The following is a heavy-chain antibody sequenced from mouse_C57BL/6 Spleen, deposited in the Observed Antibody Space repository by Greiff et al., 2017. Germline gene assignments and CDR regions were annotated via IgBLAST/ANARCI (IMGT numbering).Heavy chain of an antibody. D-gene: IGHD2-5*01. CDR2: INPYNGGT. Sequence: EVQLQQSGPVLVKPGASVKMSCKASGYTFTDYYMNWVKQSHGKSLEWIGVINPYNGGTSYNQKFKGKATLTVDKSSSTAYMELNSLTSEDSAVYYCAKRGIVTTYYFDYWGQGTTLTVAS. J-gene: IGHJ2*01. CDR1: GYTFTDYY. CDR3: AKRGIVTTYYFDY. V-gene: IGHV1-19*01.